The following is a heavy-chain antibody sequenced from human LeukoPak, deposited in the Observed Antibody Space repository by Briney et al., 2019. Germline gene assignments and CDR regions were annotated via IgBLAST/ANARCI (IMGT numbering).Heavy chain of an antibody. Sequence: GGSLRLSCAASGFTFSSYAMSWVRQAPGKGLECVSAISGTGGSTYYADSVKGRFTISRDNSKNTLYLQMNSLRAEDTAVYYCANPGVNLDYWGQGTLVTVSS. CDR3: ANPGVNLDY. D-gene: IGHD3-10*01. J-gene: IGHJ4*02. CDR1: GFTFSSYA. CDR2: ISGTGGST. V-gene: IGHV3-23*01.